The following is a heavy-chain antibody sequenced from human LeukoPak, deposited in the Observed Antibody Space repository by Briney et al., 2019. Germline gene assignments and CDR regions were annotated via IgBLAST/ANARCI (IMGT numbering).Heavy chain of an antibody. CDR1: GYTFTGYY. V-gene: IGHV1-2*02. CDR2: INPNSGGT. D-gene: IGHD1-1*01. Sequence: ASVKVSCTAPGYTFTGYYMNWVRQAPGQGLEWMGWINPNSGGTNYAQKFQGRVTMTRDTSISTAYMELSRLRYDDTAVYYCARSPRGTHYYYGMDVWGQGTTVTASS. CDR3: ARSPRGTHYYYGMDV. J-gene: IGHJ6*02.